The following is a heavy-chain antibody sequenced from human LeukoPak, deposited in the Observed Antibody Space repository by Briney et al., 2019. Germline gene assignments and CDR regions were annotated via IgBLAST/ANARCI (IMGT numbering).Heavy chain of an antibody. J-gene: IGHJ3*02. D-gene: IGHD3-22*01. CDR2: ISPNSGGT. CDR3: ARAIMIGDAFDI. Sequence: ASVKVSCKASGYTFTGYYMHWVRQAPGQGLEWMGRISPNSGGTNYAQKFQGRVTMTRDTSISTAYMELSRLRSDDTAVYYCARAIMIGDAFDIWGQGTMVTVSS. V-gene: IGHV1-2*06. CDR1: GYTFTGYY.